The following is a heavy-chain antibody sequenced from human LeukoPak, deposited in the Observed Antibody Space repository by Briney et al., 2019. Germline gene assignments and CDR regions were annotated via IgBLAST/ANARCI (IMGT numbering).Heavy chain of an antibody. CDR3: GRDALVGYFSYYYMDV. J-gene: IGHJ6*03. V-gene: IGHV4-59*02. D-gene: IGHD2-15*01. CDR2: ITNSESS. Sequence: SEALSLTCTLSGGSVSSHYWTWIRQSPVKGMEWIGDITNSESSSYNPSPKSRVTISIDTSKNHFSLKLSPVTAADTAVYYCGRDALVGYFSYYYMDVWGKGTTVTVSS. CDR1: GGSVSSHY.